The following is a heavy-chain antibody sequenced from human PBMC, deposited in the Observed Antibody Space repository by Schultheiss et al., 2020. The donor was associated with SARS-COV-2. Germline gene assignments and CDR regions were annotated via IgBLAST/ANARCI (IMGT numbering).Heavy chain of an antibody. CDR1: GGSISSYY. V-gene: IGHV4-59*06. D-gene: IGHD2-2*01. J-gene: IGHJ5*02. CDR2: IYYSGST. CDR3: AAREGRYCSSTSCYWFDP. Sequence: SETLSLTCTVSGGSISSYYWSWIRQPPGKGLEWIGYIYYSGSTYYNPSLKSRVTISGDTSKSQFSLRLSSVTAADTAVYYCAAREGRYCSSTSCYWFDPWGQGTLVTVSS.